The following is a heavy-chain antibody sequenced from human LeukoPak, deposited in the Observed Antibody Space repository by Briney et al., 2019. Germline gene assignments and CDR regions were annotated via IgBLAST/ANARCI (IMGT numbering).Heavy chain of an antibody. CDR2: IYTSGST. J-gene: IGHJ4*02. Sequence: SETLSLTCTVSGGSISSGSYYWSWIRQPAGKGLEWIGRIYTSGSTNYNPSLKSRVTISVDTSKNQFSLKLSSVTAADTAVYYCARLTTTSIDYWGQGTLVTVSS. CDR3: ARLTTTSIDY. CDR1: GGSISSGSYY. D-gene: IGHD3-22*01. V-gene: IGHV4-61*02.